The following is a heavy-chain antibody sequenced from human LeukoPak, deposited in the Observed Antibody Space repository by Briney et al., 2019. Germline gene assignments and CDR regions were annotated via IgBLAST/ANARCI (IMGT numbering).Heavy chain of an antibody. CDR3: ARDGYSSSWSDFDY. J-gene: IGHJ4*02. CDR2: MRSSGNTI. V-gene: IGHV3-48*02. Sequence: GGSLRLSCTASGFTFSSYNMNWVRQAPGKGLEWVAYMRSSGNTIYYADSVKGRFTISRDNAKNSLYLQMNSLRDEDTAVYYCARDGYSSSWSDFDYWGQGTLVTVSS. CDR1: GFTFSSYN. D-gene: IGHD6-13*01.